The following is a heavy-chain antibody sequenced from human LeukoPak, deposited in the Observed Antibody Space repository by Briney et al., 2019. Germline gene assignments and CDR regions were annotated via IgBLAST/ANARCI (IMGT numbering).Heavy chain of an antibody. D-gene: IGHD3-22*01. J-gene: IGHJ4*02. CDR2: IIPIFGTA. Sequence: ASVKVSCKASGYTFTSYYMHWVRQAPGQGLEWMGGIIPIFGTANYAQKFQGRVTITADESTSTAYMELSSLRSEDTAVYYCASPASSCYDSSGYLDYWGQGTLVTVSS. CDR1: GYTFTSYY. CDR3: ASPASSCYDSSGYLDY. V-gene: IGHV1-69*13.